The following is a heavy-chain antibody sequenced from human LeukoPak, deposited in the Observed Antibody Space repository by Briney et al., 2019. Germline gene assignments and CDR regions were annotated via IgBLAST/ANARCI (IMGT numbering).Heavy chain of an antibody. D-gene: IGHD3-10*01. CDR2: IKRDGNEK. CDR3: AKEGAYPIITYDS. Sequence: GGSLRLCCAASGFTFSSYWMNWVRQAPGKGLKWVANIKRDGNEKNYVDSVKGRFSISRDNAKNSLYLQMDSLRAEDTAVYYCAKEGAYPIITYDSWGQGALVTVSS. CDR1: GFTFSSYW. J-gene: IGHJ5*01. V-gene: IGHV3-7*01.